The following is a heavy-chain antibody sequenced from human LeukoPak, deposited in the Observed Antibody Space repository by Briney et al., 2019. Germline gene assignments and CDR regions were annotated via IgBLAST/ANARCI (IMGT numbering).Heavy chain of an antibody. CDR2: IRNDGSDK. Sequence: GGSLRLSCAASGFTFSSYGIHWVRQAPGKGLDWVAFIRNDGSDKYYGDSVKGRFTISRDNSKNTVYLQMNGLRSEDTSVYFCAKVATETAMVTGGFDYWGQGTLVTVSS. D-gene: IGHD5-18*01. CDR3: AKVATETAMVTGGFDY. J-gene: IGHJ4*02. CDR1: GFTFSSYG. V-gene: IGHV3-30*02.